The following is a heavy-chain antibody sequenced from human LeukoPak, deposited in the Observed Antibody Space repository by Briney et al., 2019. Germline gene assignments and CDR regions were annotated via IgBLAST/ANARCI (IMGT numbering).Heavy chain of an antibody. D-gene: IGHD2-21*02. Sequence: PSQTLSLTCPVATRSLSAYYWSWIRHPPGRGMEYIGYIYCSRGTHYSPFLKSRVTITVDMTKNQFSQKLSPVTAADTAVYYWARHDDVPVIRSGFDYWGQGTLVTVSS. CDR3: ARHDDVPVIRSGFDY. V-gene: IGHV4-59*08. J-gene: IGHJ4*02. CDR2: IYCSRGT. CDR1: TRSLSAYY.